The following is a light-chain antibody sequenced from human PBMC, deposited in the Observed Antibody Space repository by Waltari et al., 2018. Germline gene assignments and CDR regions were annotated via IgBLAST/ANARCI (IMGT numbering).Light chain of an antibody. CDR2: AAS. Sequence: DIQMTQSPSSLSASLGDSVTITCRASQSISSYLNWYQQKQGVAPKLLIYAASSLRNGVPSRFSGSVSGTDFSLTISSLQPEDFATYYCQQSFSTPLTFGGGTKVEIK. J-gene: IGKJ4*01. CDR3: QQSFSTPLT. V-gene: IGKV1-39*01. CDR1: QSISSY.